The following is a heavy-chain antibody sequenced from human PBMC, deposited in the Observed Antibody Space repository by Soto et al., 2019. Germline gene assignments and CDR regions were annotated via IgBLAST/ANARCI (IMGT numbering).Heavy chain of an antibody. J-gene: IGHJ4*02. V-gene: IGHV1-69*02. CDR2: INPILSMS. CDR3: ASSYGSGYGAFDY. D-gene: IGHD3-10*01. Sequence: QVQLVQSGAEVKKPGSSVRVSCKASGDTFTFYSINWVRQAPGLGLEWMGRINPILSMSNYAQRFQGRVTMTAYKSTSTAYMELSSLRSEDTAMYYCASSYGSGYGAFDYWGQGALVTVSS. CDR1: GDTFTFYS.